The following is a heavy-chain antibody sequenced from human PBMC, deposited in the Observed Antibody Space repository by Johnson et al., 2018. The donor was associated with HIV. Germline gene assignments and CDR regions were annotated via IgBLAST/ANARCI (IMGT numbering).Heavy chain of an antibody. J-gene: IGHJ3*02. Sequence: VQLVESGGGLVKPGGSLRLSCAASGFTFSNAWMSGVRQAPGKGLEWVGRIKSKTDGGTTDYAAPVKGRFTISRDDSKNTLYLQMNSLKTEDTAVCYCTTGLVGARGPNAFDIWGQGTMVTVSS. CDR1: GFTFSNAW. CDR3: TTGLVGARGPNAFDI. D-gene: IGHD1-26*01. V-gene: IGHV3-15*01. CDR2: IKSKTDGGTT.